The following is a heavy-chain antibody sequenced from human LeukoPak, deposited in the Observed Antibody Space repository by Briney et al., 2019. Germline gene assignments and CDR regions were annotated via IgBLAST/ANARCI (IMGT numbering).Heavy chain of an antibody. J-gene: IGHJ3*02. CDR1: GYTFTSYG. D-gene: IGHD4-17*01. Sequence: ASVKASCKASGYTFTSYGISWVRQAPGQGLEWMGWISAYNGNTNYAQKLQGRVTMTTDTSTSTAYMELRSLRSDDTAVYYCARRDDYGSAFDIWGQGTMVTVSS. CDR2: ISAYNGNT. CDR3: ARRDDYGSAFDI. V-gene: IGHV1-18*01.